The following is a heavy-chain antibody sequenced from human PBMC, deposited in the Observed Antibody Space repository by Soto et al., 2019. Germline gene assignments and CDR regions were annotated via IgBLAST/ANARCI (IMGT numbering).Heavy chain of an antibody. D-gene: IGHD6-19*01. CDR1: GGSISTSY. CDR2: IYYSGST. Sequence: SETLSLTCTVSGGSISTSYWSWIRQPPGKGLEWIGYIYYSGSTDYNPSLKSRVTISVDTSKSQFSLRLSSVTAADTAVYYCARQGGGSSGWSFDYWGQGTLVTVSS. V-gene: IGHV4-59*08. J-gene: IGHJ4*02. CDR3: ARQGGGSSGWSFDY.